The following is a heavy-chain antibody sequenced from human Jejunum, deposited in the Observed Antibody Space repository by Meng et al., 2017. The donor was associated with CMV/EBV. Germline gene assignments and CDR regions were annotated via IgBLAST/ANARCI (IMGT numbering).Heavy chain of an antibody. CDR2: IYSAGNA. CDR3: VRGGLKGFDP. J-gene: IGHJ5*02. CDR1: GVAVSSNF. V-gene: IGHV3-66*02. Sequence: SCAASGVAVSSNFFSWVRQAPGKGLEWVSVIYSAGNAHYADSEKGRFTISRDTSKNTVYLQLNSLRPEDTAVYYCVRGGLKGFDPWGQGTLVTVSS. D-gene: IGHD3-16*01.